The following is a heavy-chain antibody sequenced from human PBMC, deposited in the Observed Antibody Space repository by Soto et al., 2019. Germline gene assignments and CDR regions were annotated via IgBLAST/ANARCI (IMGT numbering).Heavy chain of an antibody. V-gene: IGHV1-69*12. CDR3: ARDKDRQQLGGNYYYSMDV. CDR1: GGTFRTNA. D-gene: IGHD3-3*02. J-gene: IGHJ6*02. Sequence: QVQLVQSGAEVKKPGSSVKISCKASGGTFRTNAFSWVRQAPGQGLEWMGGIIPIFPTPDYAQKFQGRVTNTADDSTTTTDMELRSLRSEETAIDYCARDKDRQQLGGNYYYSMDVWGQGTTVTVSS. CDR2: IIPIFPTP.